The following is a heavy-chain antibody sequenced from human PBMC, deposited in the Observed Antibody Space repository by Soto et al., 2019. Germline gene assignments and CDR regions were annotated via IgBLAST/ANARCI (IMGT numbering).Heavy chain of an antibody. D-gene: IGHD3-3*01. V-gene: IGHV3-21*04. J-gene: IGHJ6*02. CDR3: AKFDYDFWSGYYKSFGMDV. Sequence: GGSLRLSCAASGFTFSSYSMNWVRQAPGKGLEWVSSISSSSSYIYYADSVKGRFTISRDNSKNTLYLQMNSLRAEDTAVYYCAKFDYDFWSGYYKSFGMDVWGQGTTVTVS. CDR2: ISSSSSYI. CDR1: GFTFSSYS.